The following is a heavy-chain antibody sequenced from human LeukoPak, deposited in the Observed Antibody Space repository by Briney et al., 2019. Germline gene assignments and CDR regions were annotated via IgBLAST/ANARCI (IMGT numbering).Heavy chain of an antibody. CDR1: GGSVSSGSYY. CDR3: ARGGGYSYGYYFGY. Sequence: SETLSLTCTVSGGSVSSGSYYWSWIRQPPGKGLEWIGYIYYSGSTNYNPSLKSRVTISVDTSKNQFSLKLSSVTAADTAVYYCARGGGYSYGYYFGYWGQGTLVTVSS. V-gene: IGHV4-61*01. J-gene: IGHJ4*02. CDR2: IYYSGST. D-gene: IGHD5-18*01.